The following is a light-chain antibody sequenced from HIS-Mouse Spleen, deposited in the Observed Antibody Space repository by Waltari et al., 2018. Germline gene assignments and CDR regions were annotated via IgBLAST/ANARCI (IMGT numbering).Light chain of an antibody. CDR3: QQYNSYIFT. CDR2: KAS. J-gene: IGKJ3*01. CDR1: QSISSW. Sequence: ASVGDRVTITCRASQSISSWLAWYQQKPGKAPKLLIYKASSLESGVPSRFSGSGSGTEFTLTISSLQPDDFATYYCQQYNSYIFTFGPGTKVDIK. V-gene: IGKV1-5*03.